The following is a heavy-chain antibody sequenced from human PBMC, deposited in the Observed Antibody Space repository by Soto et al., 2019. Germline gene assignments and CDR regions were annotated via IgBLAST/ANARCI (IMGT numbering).Heavy chain of an antibody. CDR2: IYPGDSET. J-gene: IGHJ3*02. D-gene: IGHD6-13*01. V-gene: IGHV5-51*01. CDR1: RYSLTNHW. CDR3: ARTSSNSWQYSFDI. Sequence: SLKISCKGSRYSLTNHWIGWVRQLPGKCLEWMGIIYPGDSETKYSPSFQGQVTITADKSSDTVYLQWISRKASDSGILYCARTSSNSWQYSFDIWGQGTMVTVSS.